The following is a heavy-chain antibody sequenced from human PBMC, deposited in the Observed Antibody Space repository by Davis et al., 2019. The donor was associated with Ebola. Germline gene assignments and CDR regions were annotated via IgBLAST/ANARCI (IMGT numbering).Heavy chain of an antibody. CDR3: GRHASRAGPYYGLDV. J-gene: IGHJ6*02. CDR1: GGSISSYY. Sequence: MPSETLSLTCTVSGGSISSYYWSWIRQPPGKGLEWIGYIYYSGSTNYNPSLKSRVTISVDTSKNQFSLQLSSVTAADTAKYYCGRHASRAGPYYGLDVWGQGTTVTVSS. CDR2: IYYSGST. V-gene: IGHV4-59*08.